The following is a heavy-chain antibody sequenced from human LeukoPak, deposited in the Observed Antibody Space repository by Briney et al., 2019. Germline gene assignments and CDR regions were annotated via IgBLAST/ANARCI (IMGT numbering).Heavy chain of an antibody. Sequence: SGGALRLSCAVSGFTFSSYSMNWVRQAPGEGVEWISYISSSSDTIYYADSVKGRFTISRDNAKNSLYLQMNSLRAEDTAVYYCARDTRGESDYWGQGTLVTVSS. CDR1: GFTFSSYS. CDR3: ARDTRGESDY. CDR2: ISSSSDTI. V-gene: IGHV3-48*04. D-gene: IGHD2-2*01. J-gene: IGHJ4*02.